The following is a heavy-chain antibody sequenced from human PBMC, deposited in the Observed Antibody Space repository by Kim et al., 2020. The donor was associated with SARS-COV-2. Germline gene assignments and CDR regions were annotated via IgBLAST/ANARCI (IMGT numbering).Heavy chain of an antibody. CDR2: ISYDGSNK. CDR3: AKGGAARLRGGWFDP. CDR1: GFTFSSYG. V-gene: IGHV3-30*18. D-gene: IGHD6-6*01. Sequence: GGSLRLSCAASGFTFSSYGMHWVRQAPGKGLEWVAVISYDGSNKYYADSVKGRFTISRDNSKNTLYLQMNSLRAEDTAVYYCAKGGAARLRGGWFDPWG. J-gene: IGHJ5*02.